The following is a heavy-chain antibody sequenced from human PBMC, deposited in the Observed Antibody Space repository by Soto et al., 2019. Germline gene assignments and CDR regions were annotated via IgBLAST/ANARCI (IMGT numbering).Heavy chain of an antibody. V-gene: IGHV1-69*01. Sequence: QVQLVQTGAEVQKPGSSVKVSCKASGGTVSSYAISWVRQAPGQGLEWMGGIIPIFGTANYAQKFQGRVTITADESTSTAYMELSSLRSEDTAVYYCAREDPHGVTTSDYYGMDVWGQGTTVTVSS. D-gene: IGHD1-1*01. J-gene: IGHJ6*02. CDR3: AREDPHGVTTSDYYGMDV. CDR1: GGTVSSYA. CDR2: IIPIFGTA.